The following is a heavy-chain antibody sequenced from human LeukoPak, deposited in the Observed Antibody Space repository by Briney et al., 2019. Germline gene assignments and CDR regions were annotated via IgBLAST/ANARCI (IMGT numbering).Heavy chain of an antibody. J-gene: IGHJ4*02. CDR3: ARDWYDGSGSYYAAYYFDY. D-gene: IGHD3-10*01. Sequence: ASVKVSCKASGYSFTSYYMHWVRQAPGQGLEWMGIINPSGGSTSYAQKFQGRVTMTRDTSTSTVYMELSSLRSEDTAVYYCARDWYDGSGSYYAAYYFDYWGQGTLVTVSS. CDR1: GYSFTSYY. CDR2: INPSGGST. V-gene: IGHV1-46*01.